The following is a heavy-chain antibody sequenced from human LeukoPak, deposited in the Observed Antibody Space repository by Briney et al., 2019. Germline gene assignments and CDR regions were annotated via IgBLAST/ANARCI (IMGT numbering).Heavy chain of an antibody. V-gene: IGHV3-21*01. D-gene: IGHD2-15*01. Sequence: GGSLRLSCAASGFTFSSYSMNWVRQAPGKGLEWVSSISSSSSYIYYADSVKGRFTISRDNAKNSQYLQMNSLRAEDTAVYYCARGVRGVADTPFDYWGQGTLVTVSS. CDR2: ISSSSSYI. J-gene: IGHJ4*02. CDR1: GFTFSSYS. CDR3: ARGVRGVADTPFDY.